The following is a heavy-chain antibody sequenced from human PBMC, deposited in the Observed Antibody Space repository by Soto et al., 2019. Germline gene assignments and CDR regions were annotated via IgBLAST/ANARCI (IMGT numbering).Heavy chain of an antibody. CDR3: ARYYDSSGYYWYFDL. CDR2: IYYSGST. Sequence: QVQLQESGPGLVKPSETLSLTCTVSGGSISSYYWSWIRQPPGKGLEWIGYIYYSGSTNYNPSLKSRVTISVDTSKNQFSLKLSSVTAADTAVYYCARYYDSSGYYWYFDLWGRGTLVTVSS. J-gene: IGHJ2*01. CDR1: GGSISSYY. V-gene: IGHV4-59*01. D-gene: IGHD3-22*01.